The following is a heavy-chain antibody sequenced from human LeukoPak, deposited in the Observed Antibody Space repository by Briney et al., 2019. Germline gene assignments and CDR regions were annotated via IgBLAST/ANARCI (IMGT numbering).Heavy chain of an antibody. CDR3: ARDPSRSCAGGNCFSY. CDR2: IYHSGST. Sequence: SQTLPLTCTVSGGSISSGGYYWGWTPQPPGKGLEGIVYIYHSGSTYYNPSLKSRVTISEDRSKNQFSLKLSSVTAADTAVYYCARDPSRSCAGGNCFSYWGQGTLVIVSS. J-gene: IGHJ4*02. CDR1: GGSISSGGYY. D-gene: IGHD2-15*01. V-gene: IGHV4-30-2*01.